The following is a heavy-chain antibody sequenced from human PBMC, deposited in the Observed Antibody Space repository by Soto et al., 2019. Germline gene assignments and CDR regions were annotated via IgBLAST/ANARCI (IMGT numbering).Heavy chain of an antibody. J-gene: IGHJ6*02. Sequence: QVQLVQSGTEVKRPGDSVKVSCKASGYTFTGYYVHWVRQAPGQGLEWMGWINPNSGDTYLAQRFQGRVTMNRDTSIGTAYMDLRSLTSDDKAEYYCAKGGAIVAAGTRVYLYNAMDVWGQGTTVTVSS. CDR1: GYTFTGYY. D-gene: IGHD1-26*01. CDR3: AKGGAIVAAGTRVYLYNAMDV. CDR2: INPNSGDT. V-gene: IGHV1-2*02.